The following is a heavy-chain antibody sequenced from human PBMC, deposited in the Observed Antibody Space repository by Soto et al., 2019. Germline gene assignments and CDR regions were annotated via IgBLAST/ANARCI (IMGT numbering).Heavy chain of an antibody. D-gene: IGHD6-19*01. CDR2: IYHSGST. Sequence: QLQLQESGSGLVKPSQTLSLTCAVSGGSISSGGYSWSWIRQPPGKGLEWIGYIYHSGSTYYNPSRKSRVTRSGDRPKTQCSLKLSSVTAADTVVYYCARAGGLGAVAADYWGQGTLVTVSS. J-gene: IGHJ4*02. CDR1: GGSISSGGYS. V-gene: IGHV4-30-2*01. CDR3: ARAGGLGAVAADY.